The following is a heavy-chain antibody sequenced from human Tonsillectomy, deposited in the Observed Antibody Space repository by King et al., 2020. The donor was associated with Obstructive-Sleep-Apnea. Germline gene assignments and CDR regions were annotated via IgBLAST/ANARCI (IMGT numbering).Heavy chain of an antibody. CDR1: GFTFSTYA. J-gene: IGHJ4*02. V-gene: IGHV3-23*04. CDR2: ISAGGHSI. Sequence: VQLVESGGGLVQPGGSLRLSCAASGFTFSTYAMSWVRQAPGKGLEWVSTISAGGHSIYYADSVKGRFTISRDNSNNTLYVQMKSLGAEDTAVYYCAKDKEIAAAGTPFDYWGQGALVTVSS. CDR3: AKDKEIAAAGTPFDY. D-gene: IGHD6-13*01.